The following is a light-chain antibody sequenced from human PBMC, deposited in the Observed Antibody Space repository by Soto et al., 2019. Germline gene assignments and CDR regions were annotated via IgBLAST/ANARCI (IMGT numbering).Light chain of an antibody. CDR2: RAS. Sequence: DIQMTQSASTLSASLGDRVTITWGASQDIGTWLAWYQQKPEKAPKVLIYRASHLESGVPSRFSGSGSGTDFTPTISSLQTEDFATYYCQQSYTTPRTFGQGTKVDIK. CDR3: QQSYTTPRT. J-gene: IGKJ1*01. V-gene: IGKV1-5*03. CDR1: QDIGTW.